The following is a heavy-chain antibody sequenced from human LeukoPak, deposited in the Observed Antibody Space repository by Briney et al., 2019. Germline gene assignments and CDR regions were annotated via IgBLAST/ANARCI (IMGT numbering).Heavy chain of an antibody. Sequence: SQTLSLTCTVSGGSISSGGYYWSWIRQHPGKGLEWIGYIYYSGSTYYNPSLKSRVTISVDTSKNQFSLKLSSVTAADTAVYYCARYCTGANCYSNRGAFGIWGRGTMVTVSS. CDR2: IYYSGST. D-gene: IGHD2-15*01. J-gene: IGHJ3*02. CDR3: ARYCTGANCYSNRGAFGI. CDR1: GGSISSGGYY. V-gene: IGHV4-31*03.